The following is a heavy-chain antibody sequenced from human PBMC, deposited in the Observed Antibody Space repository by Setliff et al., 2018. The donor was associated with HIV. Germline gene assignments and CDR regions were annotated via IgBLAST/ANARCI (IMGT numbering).Heavy chain of an antibody. J-gene: IGHJ5*02. CDR3: ARVRLSFDNVRCFDL. CDR2: INQERTT. CDR1: GGSFSHYY. D-gene: IGHD1-20*01. Sequence: SETLSLTCAVYGGSFSHYYWTWIRQSPGKGLEWIAEINQERTTFYNPSLKSRVIMSLDTSRNEVSLGLNSVTAADTATYFCARVRLSFDNVRCFDLWGQGTLVTVSS. V-gene: IGHV4-34*01.